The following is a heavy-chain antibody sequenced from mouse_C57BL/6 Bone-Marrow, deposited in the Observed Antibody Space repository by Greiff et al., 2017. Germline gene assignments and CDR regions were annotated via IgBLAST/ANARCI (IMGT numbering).Heavy chain of an antibody. J-gene: IGHJ3*01. V-gene: IGHV14-4*01. CDR3: TTLPYYYGSSFAY. D-gene: IGHD1-1*01. CDR2: IDPENGDT. CDR1: GFNIKDDY. Sequence: EVQLQQSGAELVRPGASVKLSCTASGFNIKDDYMHWVKQRPEQGLEWIGWIDPENGDTEYASKFQGKATITADTSSNTAYLQLSSLTSEDTAVYYCTTLPYYYGSSFAYWGQGTLVTVSA.